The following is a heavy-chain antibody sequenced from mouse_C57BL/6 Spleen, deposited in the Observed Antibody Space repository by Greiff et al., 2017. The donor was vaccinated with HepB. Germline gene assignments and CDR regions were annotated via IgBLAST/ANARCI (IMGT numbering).Heavy chain of an antibody. V-gene: IGHV1-74*01. CDR1: GYTFTSYW. D-gene: IGHD1-1*01. CDR3: APFITTVVAPFAY. J-gene: IGHJ3*01. CDR2: IHPSDSDT. Sequence: QVQLQPGAELVKPGASVKVSCKASGYTFTSYWMHWVKQRPGQGLEWIGRIHPSDSDTNYNQKFKGKATLTVDKSSSTAYMQLSSLTSEDSAVYYCAPFITTVVAPFAYWGQGTLVTVSA.